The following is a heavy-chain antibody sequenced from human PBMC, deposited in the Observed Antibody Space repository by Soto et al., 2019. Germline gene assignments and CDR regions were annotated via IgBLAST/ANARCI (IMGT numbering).Heavy chain of an antibody. J-gene: IGHJ4*02. CDR3: ARKGDGYNPDY. CDR2: IYSGGST. D-gene: IGHD5-12*01. V-gene: IGHV3-53*01. CDR1: GFTVSSNY. Sequence: GGSLRLSCAASGFTVSSNYMSWVRQAPGKGLEWVSVIYSGGSTYYAESVKGRLTISRYNSKNMLYLQMNSLRAEDTAVYYCARKGDGYNPDYGGQGTLVTVSS.